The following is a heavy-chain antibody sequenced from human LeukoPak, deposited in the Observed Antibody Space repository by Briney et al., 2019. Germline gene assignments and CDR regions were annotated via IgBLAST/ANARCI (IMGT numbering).Heavy chain of an antibody. Sequence: SQTLSLTCAVYGGSISSGGYSWSWIRQPPGKGLEWIGYIYHSGSTYYNPSLKSRVTISVDRSKNQFSLKLSSVTAADTAVYYCARGGGYAHDAFDIWGQGTMVTVSS. V-gene: IGHV4-30-2*01. CDR1: GGSISSGGYS. CDR2: IYHSGST. CDR3: ARGGGYAHDAFDI. D-gene: IGHD5-12*01. J-gene: IGHJ3*02.